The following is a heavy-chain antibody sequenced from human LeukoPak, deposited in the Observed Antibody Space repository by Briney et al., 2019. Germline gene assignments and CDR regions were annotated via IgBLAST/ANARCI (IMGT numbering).Heavy chain of an antibody. CDR1: GFTFSSYS. CDR2: ISSSSSYI. Sequence: GGSLRLSCAASGFTFSSYSMNWVRQAPGKWLEWVSSISSSSSYIYYADSVKGRFTISRDNAKNSLYLQMNSLIAEDTAVYYCARDTDPYCGGDCDRDYWGQGTLVTVSS. J-gene: IGHJ4*02. CDR3: ARDTDPYCGGDCDRDY. V-gene: IGHV3-21*01. D-gene: IGHD2-21*02.